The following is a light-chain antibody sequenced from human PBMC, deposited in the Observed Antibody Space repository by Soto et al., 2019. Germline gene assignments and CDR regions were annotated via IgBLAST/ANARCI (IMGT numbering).Light chain of an antibody. CDR2: DVT. J-gene: IGLJ1*01. V-gene: IGLV2-14*01. CDR3: CLYAGDSAFV. Sequence: QSVLTQPASVSGSPGQSIAISCTGSSSDIGAYNYVSWYQHHPGKAPKLIIYDVTSRPSGVSSRFSGAKSGNAASLIISGLQPEDEADYYCCLYAGDSAFVYGTGIKVTVL. CDR1: SSDIGAYNY.